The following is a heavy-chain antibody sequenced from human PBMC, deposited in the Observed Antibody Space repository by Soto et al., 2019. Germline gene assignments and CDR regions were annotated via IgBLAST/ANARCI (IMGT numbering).Heavy chain of an antibody. V-gene: IGHV3-23*01. Sequence: EVQLLESGGGLVQPGGSLRLSCAASGFTFSSYAMSWVRQAPGKGLEWVSAISGSGGSTYYADSVKGRFTISRDNSKTTLYLQMNSLRAEDTAVYYCANGPGWFWAFDYWGQGTLVTVSS. J-gene: IGHJ4*02. CDR1: GFTFSSYA. D-gene: IGHD3-10*01. CDR3: ANGPGWFWAFDY. CDR2: ISGSGGST.